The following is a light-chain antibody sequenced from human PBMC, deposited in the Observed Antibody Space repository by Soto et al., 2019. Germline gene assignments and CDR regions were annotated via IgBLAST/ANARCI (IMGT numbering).Light chain of an antibody. Sequence: ETVLTQSPATLSLSPGERATLSCRASQSVSIYLAWYQQKPGQAPRLLIYDASKRAPGVPARFSGSGSGTDFSLTISSLDPEDFGVYYCQQRSNWVFGPGTKVDIK. V-gene: IGKV3-11*01. CDR2: DAS. CDR1: QSVSIY. CDR3: QQRSNWV. J-gene: IGKJ3*01.